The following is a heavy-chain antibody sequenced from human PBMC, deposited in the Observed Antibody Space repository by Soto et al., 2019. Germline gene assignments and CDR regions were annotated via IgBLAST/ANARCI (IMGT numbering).Heavy chain of an antibody. CDR1: GGTFSSYA. Sequence: AASVKVSCKASGGTFSSYAISWVRQAPGQGLEWMGGIIPIFGTANYAQKFQGRVTITADESTSTAYMELSSLRSEDTAVYYCAGLSGSYSYFDYWGQGTLVTSPQ. CDR3: AGLSGSYSYFDY. CDR2: IIPIFGTA. D-gene: IGHD1-26*01. V-gene: IGHV1-69*13. J-gene: IGHJ4*02.